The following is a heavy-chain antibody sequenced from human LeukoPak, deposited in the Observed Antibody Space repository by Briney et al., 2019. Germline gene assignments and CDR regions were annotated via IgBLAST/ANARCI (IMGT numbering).Heavy chain of an antibody. CDR2: IVVGSGNT. V-gene: IGHV1-58*01. CDR3: ARGLGDYNTDWSPVSGY. D-gene: IGHD3-16*01. CDR1: GFTSTSSA. Sequence: SVKVSCKASGFTSTSSAVQWVRQARGQRLEWIGWIVVGSGNTNYAQKLQERVTMTRNTAINTAYMELSSLGSEDTAIYYCARGLGDYNTDWSPVSGYWGQGALVTVSS. J-gene: IGHJ4*02.